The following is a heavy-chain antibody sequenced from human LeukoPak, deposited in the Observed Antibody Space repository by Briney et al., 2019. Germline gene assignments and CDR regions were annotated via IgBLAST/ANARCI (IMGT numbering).Heavy chain of an antibody. CDR1: GFIYGVST. CDR3: VRDRGSSGWSPFAY. V-gene: IGHV3-64D*06. Sequence: SGESLRLSCAASGFIYGVSTMHWVRQAPGKGLEFVSYISTAGRSTYYADSAKGRFAIARDDFNSTVYLHMSSLRPEDTAMYYCVRDRGSSGWSPFAYWGQGTLVTVSP. D-gene: IGHD6-19*01. CDR2: ISTAGRST. J-gene: IGHJ4*02.